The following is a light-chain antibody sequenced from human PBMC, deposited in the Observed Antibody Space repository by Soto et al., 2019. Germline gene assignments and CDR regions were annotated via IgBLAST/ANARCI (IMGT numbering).Light chain of an antibody. Sequence: EIVMTQSPATLSVSPGERATLSCRASQSVSSNLAWYQQKPGQAPRLLIYGASTRATGIPARFSGSGSGTEFTLTISSLQSEDFAVYYCQQYNNLYTFGQG. V-gene: IGKV3-15*01. CDR2: GAS. J-gene: IGKJ2*01. CDR3: QQYNNLYT. CDR1: QSVSSN.